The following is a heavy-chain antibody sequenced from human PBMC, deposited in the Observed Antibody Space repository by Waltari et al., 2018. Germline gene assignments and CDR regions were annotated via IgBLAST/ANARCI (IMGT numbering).Heavy chain of an antibody. D-gene: IGHD1-26*01. V-gene: IGHV3-23*01. J-gene: IGHJ3*02. Sequence: EVQLLESGGGLVQPGGSLRLSCAASALTLTTYAVSWVRQAPGKGLEWVAAIAAYSTFYADSVEGRFSISRDNSKNTLYFQMNSLRAEDTAVYYCANRRDPTTGSGAFDIWGQGIAVTVSS. CDR3: ANRRDPTTGSGAFDI. CDR2: IAAYST. CDR1: ALTLTTYA.